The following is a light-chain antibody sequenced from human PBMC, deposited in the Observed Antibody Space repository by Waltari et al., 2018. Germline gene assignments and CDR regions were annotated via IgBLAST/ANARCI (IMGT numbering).Light chain of an antibody. CDR2: DAS. Sequence: EIVLTQSPGTLALSPGERATLSCRASQSVGRALAWYQQKPGQAPSLLIYDASSRTTGIPDRFRGSGSGTDFSLTISRVEPEDFAVYYCQMYVRLPVTFGQGTKVEVK. CDR1: QSVGRA. J-gene: IGKJ1*01. CDR3: QMYVRLPVT. V-gene: IGKV3-20*01.